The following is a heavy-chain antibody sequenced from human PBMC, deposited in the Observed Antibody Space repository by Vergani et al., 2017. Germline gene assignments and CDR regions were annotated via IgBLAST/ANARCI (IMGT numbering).Heavy chain of an antibody. J-gene: IGHJ4*02. V-gene: IGHV1-46*01. Sequence: QVQLVQSGAEVKKPGASVKVSCKASGYTFTSYYMHWVRQAPGQGLEWMGIINPSGGSTSYAQTFQDRVTMTRDTSTSTVYMGLSSLRSEDTAVYYCARHYYDSSGPDWGQGTLVTVSS. CDR2: INPSGGST. CDR3: ARHYYDSSGPD. CDR1: GYTFTSYY. D-gene: IGHD3-22*01.